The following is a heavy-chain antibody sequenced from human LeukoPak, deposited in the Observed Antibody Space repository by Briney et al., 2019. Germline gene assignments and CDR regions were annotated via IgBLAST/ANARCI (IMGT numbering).Heavy chain of an antibody. Sequence: GGSLRLSCAASGFSFSTCAMSWVRQAPGKGLEWVSLISATGGTTYYADSVKGRFTISRDNSKNTLYLQMNSLRAEDTAVYYCARARHIVVVVAALDYWGQGTLVTVSS. CDR1: GFSFSTCA. CDR3: ARARHIVVVVAALDY. D-gene: IGHD2-15*01. J-gene: IGHJ4*02. V-gene: IGHV3-23*01. CDR2: ISATGGTT.